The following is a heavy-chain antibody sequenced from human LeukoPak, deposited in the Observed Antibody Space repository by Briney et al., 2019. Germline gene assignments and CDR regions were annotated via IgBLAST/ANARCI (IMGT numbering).Heavy chain of an antibody. CDR3: ARGFGWGSALYWYFDL. D-gene: IGHD7-27*01. Sequence: SETLSLTCTVSGGSISSYYWSWIRQPPGKGLEWIGYIYYSGSTNYNPSLKSRVTISVDTSKNQFSLKLSSVTAADTAVYYCARGFGWGSALYWYFDLWGRSTLVTVSS. CDR1: GGSISSYY. CDR2: IYYSGST. V-gene: IGHV4-59*01. J-gene: IGHJ2*01.